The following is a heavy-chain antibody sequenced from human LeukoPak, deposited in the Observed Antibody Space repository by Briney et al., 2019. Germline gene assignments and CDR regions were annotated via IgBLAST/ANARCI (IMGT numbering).Heavy chain of an antibody. CDR2: IYYSGNT. J-gene: IGHJ4*02. Sequence: SETLSLTCSVSSDSISGYYWSWLRQPPGKGLEWIGYIYYSGNTYYNPSLKSRVTISLDTSKNQFSLKMNSMTAADTAVYYCARGGSTVTTAGVIDYWGQGTLVTVSS. CDR3: ARGGSTVTTAGVIDY. V-gene: IGHV4-59*01. CDR1: SDSISGYY. D-gene: IGHD4-17*01.